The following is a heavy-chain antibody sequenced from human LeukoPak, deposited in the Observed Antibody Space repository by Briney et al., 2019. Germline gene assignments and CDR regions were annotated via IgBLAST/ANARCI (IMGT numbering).Heavy chain of an antibody. CDR3: ARERSGWWKGMDY. Sequence: PGRSLRLSCAASGFTFSSYAMHWVRQAPGKGLEWVAVISYDGSNKYYADSVKGRFTISKDNSKNTLYLQMNSLRPEDTAVYYCARERSGWWKGMDYWGQGTLVTVSS. J-gene: IGHJ4*02. D-gene: IGHD6-19*01. V-gene: IGHV3-30*01. CDR2: ISYDGSNK. CDR1: GFTFSSYA.